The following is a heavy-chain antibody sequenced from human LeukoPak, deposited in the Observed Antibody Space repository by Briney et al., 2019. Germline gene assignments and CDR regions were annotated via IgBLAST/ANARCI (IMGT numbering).Heavy chain of an antibody. V-gene: IGHV3-66*01. CDR2: FYGDKNT. CDR3: AKGYCGSTNCYGDY. D-gene: IGHD2-2*01. CDR1: GFSVSDNY. Sequence: GGSLRLSCAASGFSVSDNYMSWVRQAPGKGLEWLSVFYGDKNTLYAVSVKGRFIISRDNSKNTLYLQMNSPRAEDTAVYYCAKGYCGSTNCYGDYWGQGTLVTVSS. J-gene: IGHJ4*02.